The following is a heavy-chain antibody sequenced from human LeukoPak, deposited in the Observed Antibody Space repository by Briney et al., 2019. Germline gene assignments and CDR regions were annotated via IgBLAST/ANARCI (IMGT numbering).Heavy chain of an antibody. CDR1: GFTFSSYG. CDR3: ARALSGVLSAAVGGDAFDI. V-gene: IGHV3-33*01. Sequence: GGSLRLSCAASGFTFSSYGMHWVRQAPGKGLEWVAVIWYNGNYKYYADSVKGRFTISRDNSKSTLYLQMNSLGVEDTAVFYCARALSGVLSAAVGGDAFDIWGQGAMVTVSS. J-gene: IGHJ3*02. D-gene: IGHD3-16*01. CDR2: IWYNGNYK.